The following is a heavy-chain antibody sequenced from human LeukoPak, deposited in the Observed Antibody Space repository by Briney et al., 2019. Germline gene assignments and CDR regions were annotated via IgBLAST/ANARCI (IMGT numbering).Heavy chain of an antibody. CDR2: ISQDGSET. CDR1: GFTFNSFF. V-gene: IGHV3-7*01. CDR3: VRDLGHSRHYFEY. J-gene: IGHJ4*02. D-gene: IGHD7-27*01. Sequence: GGSLRLSCAASGFTFNSFFLNWVRLTPGRDLEWVACISQDGSETFYMDSVRGRFTISRDNTKNSLYLQMDSLRAGDTAVYFCVRDLGHSRHYFEYWGQGALVTVSS.